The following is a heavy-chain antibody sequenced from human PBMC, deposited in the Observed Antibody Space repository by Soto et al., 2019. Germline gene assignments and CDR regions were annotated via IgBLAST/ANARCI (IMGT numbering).Heavy chain of an antibody. Sequence: QVQLQESGPGLVKPSQTLSLTCTVSGGSISSGDYYWSWIRQPPGKGLEWIGYIYHSGSTYYNPSLKSRVTISVDTSKNQFSLKLSSVTAADTAVYYCARAPYGGNSPGWFDPWGQGTLVTVSS. CDR2: IYHSGST. CDR1: GGSISSGDYY. CDR3: ARAPYGGNSPGWFDP. J-gene: IGHJ5*02. V-gene: IGHV4-30-4*01. D-gene: IGHD4-17*01.